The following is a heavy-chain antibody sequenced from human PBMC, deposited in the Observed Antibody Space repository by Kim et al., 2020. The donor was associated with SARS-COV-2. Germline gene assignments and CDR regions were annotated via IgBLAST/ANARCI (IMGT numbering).Heavy chain of an antibody. CDR1: GGSISSYY. CDR3: ARDNSSGWYGYYYYGMDV. J-gene: IGHJ6*02. D-gene: IGHD6-19*01. V-gene: IGHV4-59*01. Sequence: SETLSLTCTVSGGSISSYYWSWIRQPPGKALEWIGYIYYSGSTNYNPSLKSRVTISVDMSKNQFSLKLSSVTTADTAVYYCARDNSSGWYGYYYYGMDVWGQGTTVTVSS. CDR2: IYYSGST.